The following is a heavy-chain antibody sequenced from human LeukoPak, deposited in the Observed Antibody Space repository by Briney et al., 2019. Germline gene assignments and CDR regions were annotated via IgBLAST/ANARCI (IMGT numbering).Heavy chain of an antibody. CDR3: ARQGPRDTGDYYSSFDS. V-gene: IGHV4-30-2*01. CDR2: IYHSGST. CDR1: GGSISSGGYS. J-gene: IGHJ4*02. D-gene: IGHD3-22*01. Sequence: PSETLSLTCAVSGGSISSGGYSWTWIRQPPGKGLEWTGYIYHSGSTYYNPSLKSRATISLDRSKNQFSLKLNSVTAADTAVYYCARQGPRDTGDYYSSFDSWGQGTLVTVSS.